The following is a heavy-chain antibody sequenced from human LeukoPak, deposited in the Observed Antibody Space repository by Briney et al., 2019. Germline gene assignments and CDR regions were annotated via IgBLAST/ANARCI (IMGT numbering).Heavy chain of an antibody. V-gene: IGHV4-59*01. Sequence: SETLSLTCTVSGGSISSYYWSWIRQPPGKGLEWIGYIYYSGSTNYNPSLKSRVTISVDTSKNQFSLKLSSVTAADTTVYYCARESVWFGELIYFDLWGRGTLVTVSS. CDR2: IYYSGST. CDR3: ARESVWFGELIYFDL. J-gene: IGHJ2*01. CDR1: GGSISSYY. D-gene: IGHD3-10*01.